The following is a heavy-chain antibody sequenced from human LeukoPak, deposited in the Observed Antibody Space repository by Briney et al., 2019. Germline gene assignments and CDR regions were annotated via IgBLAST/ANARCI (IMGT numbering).Heavy chain of an antibody. CDR2: ISVYNGNT. J-gene: IGHJ4*02. CDR1: GYTFSSYA. D-gene: IGHD1-14*01. CDR3: ARSRVSHTTVSTLLY. V-gene: IGHV1-18*01. Sequence: ASVKVSCKASGYTFSSYAIAWVRQAPGQGPEWMGSISVYNGNTEYAQKLQGRVTMTTDTFTNTAYMELWNLRPDDTAVYYCARSRVSHTTVSTLLYRGQGTLVTVSS.